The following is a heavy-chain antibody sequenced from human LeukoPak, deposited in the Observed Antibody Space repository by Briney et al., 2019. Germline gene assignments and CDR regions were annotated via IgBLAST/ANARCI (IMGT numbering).Heavy chain of an antibody. Sequence: SVKVSCKASGGTFSSYAISWVRQAPGQGLEWMGGIIPIFGTANYAQKFQGRITITTDESTSTAYMELSSLRSEDTAVYYCARDFSEYGAHQGVSMDYWGQGTLVTVSS. J-gene: IGHJ4*02. V-gene: IGHV1-69*05. CDR1: GGTFSSYA. D-gene: IGHD4/OR15-4a*01. CDR2: IIPIFGTA. CDR3: ARDFSEYGAHQGVSMDY.